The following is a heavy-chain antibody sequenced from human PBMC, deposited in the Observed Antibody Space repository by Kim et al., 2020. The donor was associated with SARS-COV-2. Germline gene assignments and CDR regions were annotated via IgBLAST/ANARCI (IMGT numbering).Heavy chain of an antibody. CDR3: ARVLLGYCSSTSCYMYYMDV. CDR1: GYTFTSYG. CDR2: ISAYNGNT. J-gene: IGHJ6*03. D-gene: IGHD2-2*02. Sequence: ASVKVSCKASGYTFTSYGISWVRQAPGQGLEWMGWISAYNGNTNYAQKLQGRVTMTTDTSTSTAYMELRSLRSDDTAVYYCARVLLGYCSSTSCYMYYMDVWGKGTTVTVSS. V-gene: IGHV1-18*01.